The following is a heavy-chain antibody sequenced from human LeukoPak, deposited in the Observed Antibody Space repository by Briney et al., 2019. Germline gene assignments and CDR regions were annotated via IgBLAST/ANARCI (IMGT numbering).Heavy chain of an antibody. Sequence: ASVKVSCKASGYTFTGDQIYWLRQAPGQGLEWVGWIKPSSGDTLYEQKFQGRVTMARDKSISSAYMELSSLRSDDTAVYYCARKSAGFLTAWGQGTLVTVSS. D-gene: IGHD2/OR15-2a*01. CDR2: IKPSSGDT. CDR3: ARKSAGFLTA. V-gene: IGHV1-2*02. CDR1: GYTFTGDQ. J-gene: IGHJ5*02.